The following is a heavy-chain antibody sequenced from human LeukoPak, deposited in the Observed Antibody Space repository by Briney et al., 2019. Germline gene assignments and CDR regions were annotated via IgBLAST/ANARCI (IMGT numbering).Heavy chain of an antibody. CDR3: ARHDARGDSYGFFEF. Sequence: PSETLSLTCTVSGASMRSYYWSWIRQPPGKGLEWIGYVYTTGSSNYNPSLKGRATIFVDMSKRQVALKLSSVTAADTAVYYCARHDARGDSYGFFEFWGRGTPVTVSS. CDR2: VYTTGSS. D-gene: IGHD5-18*01. CDR1: GASMRSYY. V-gene: IGHV4-4*08. J-gene: IGHJ4*02.